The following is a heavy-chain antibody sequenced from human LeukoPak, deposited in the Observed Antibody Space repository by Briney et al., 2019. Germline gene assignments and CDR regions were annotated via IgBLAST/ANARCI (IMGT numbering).Heavy chain of an antibody. CDR3: ARGSDYYGSGGYRNPQSKYYFDY. CDR1: GGSFSGYY. D-gene: IGHD3-10*01. V-gene: IGHV4-34*01. J-gene: IGHJ4*02. CDR2: INHSGST. Sequence: PSETLSLTCAVYGGSFSGYYWSWIRQPPGKGLEWIGKINHSGSTNYNPSLKSRVTISVDTSKNQFSLKLSSVTAADTAVYYCARGSDYYGSGGYRNPQSKYYFDYWGQGTLVTVSS.